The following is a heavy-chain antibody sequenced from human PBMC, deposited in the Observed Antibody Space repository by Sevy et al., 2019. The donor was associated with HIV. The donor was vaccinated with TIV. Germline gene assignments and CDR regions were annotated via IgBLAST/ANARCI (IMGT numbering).Heavy chain of an antibody. D-gene: IGHD2-15*01. Sequence: ASVKVSCKASGYTFTSYGIGWVRQAPGQGLEWMGWISAYNGNTNYAQKLQGRVTMTTDTSTSTAYMELRSLRSDDTAVYYCARDLRVVVVAASSKEDYYYGMDVWGQGTTVTVSS. V-gene: IGHV1-18*01. CDR1: GYTFTSYG. J-gene: IGHJ6*02. CDR3: ARDLRVVVVAASSKEDYYYGMDV. CDR2: ISAYNGNT.